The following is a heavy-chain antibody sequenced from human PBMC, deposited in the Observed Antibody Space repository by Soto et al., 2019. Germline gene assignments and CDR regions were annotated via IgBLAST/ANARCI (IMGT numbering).Heavy chain of an antibody. CDR3: AKDIWVGGGYDYYYGMDV. V-gene: IGHV3-43*01. CDR2: ISWDGGST. CDR1: GFTFDDYT. Sequence: GGSLRLSCAASGFTFDDYTMHWVRQAPGKGLEWVSLISWDGGSTYYADSVKGRFTISRDNSKNSLYLQMNSLRTEDTALYYCAKDIWVGGGYDYYYGMDVWGQGTTVTVSS. J-gene: IGHJ6*02. D-gene: IGHD3-16*01.